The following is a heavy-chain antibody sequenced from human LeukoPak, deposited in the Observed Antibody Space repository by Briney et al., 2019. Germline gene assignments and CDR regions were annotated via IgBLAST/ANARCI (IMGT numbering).Heavy chain of an antibody. Sequence: SQTPSLTCTVSGGSISSDYYYWSWIRQPAEKGLEWIGYIYYSGSTNYNPSLNSRVNILIDTSKNQFSLKLGSVTAADTAVYYCARRRVDSSGYDAFDIWGQGTMVTVSS. J-gene: IGHJ3*02. V-gene: IGHV4-61*10. CDR2: IYYSGST. CDR3: ARRRVDSSGYDAFDI. D-gene: IGHD3-22*01. CDR1: GGSISSDYYY.